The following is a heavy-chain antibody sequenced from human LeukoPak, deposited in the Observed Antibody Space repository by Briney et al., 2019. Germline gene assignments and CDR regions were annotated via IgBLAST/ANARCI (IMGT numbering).Heavy chain of an antibody. V-gene: IGHV4-34*01. CDR2: INHSGST. Sequence: SETLSLTCAVYGGSFSGYYWSWIRQPPGKGLEWIGEINHSGSTNYNPSLKSRVTISVDTSKNQFSLKLSTVTAADTAVYYCARGRDSSSKGTASFDYWGQGTLVTVSS. D-gene: IGHD6-13*01. CDR1: GGSFSGYY. J-gene: IGHJ4*01. CDR3: ARGRDSSSKGTASFDY.